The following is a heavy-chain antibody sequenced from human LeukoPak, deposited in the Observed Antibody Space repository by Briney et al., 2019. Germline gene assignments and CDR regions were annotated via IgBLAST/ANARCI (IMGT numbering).Heavy chain of an antibody. CDR2: IIPIFGTA. V-gene: IGHV1-69*13. CDR3: AKHLYSSSWAYYYYGMDI. Sequence: ASVKVSCTASGGTFSSYAISWVRQAPGQGLEWMGGIIPIFGTANYAQKFQGRVTITADESTSTAYMELSSLRSEDTAVYYCAKHLYSSSWAYYYYGMDIWGQGTTVTVSS. J-gene: IGHJ6*02. D-gene: IGHD6-13*01. CDR1: GGTFSSYA.